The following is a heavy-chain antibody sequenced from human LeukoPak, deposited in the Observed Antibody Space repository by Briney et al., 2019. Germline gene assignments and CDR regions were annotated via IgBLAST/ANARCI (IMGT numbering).Heavy chain of an antibody. CDR2: INPNNGGT. CDR3: AREGPTGIAAAGTRVNWFDP. CDR1: GYTFTVYY. D-gene: IGHD6-13*01. V-gene: IGHV1-2*02. Sequence: ASVKVTCKASGYTFTVYYMHWVRQAPGQGLEWMGWINPNNGGTNYAQKFQGRVTMTRDTSISTAYMELSRLRSGDTAVHYCAREGPTGIAAAGTRVNWFDPWGQGTLVTVSS. J-gene: IGHJ5*02.